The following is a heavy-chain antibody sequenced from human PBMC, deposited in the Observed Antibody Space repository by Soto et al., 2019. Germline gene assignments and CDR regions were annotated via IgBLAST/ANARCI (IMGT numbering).Heavy chain of an antibody. CDR1: GGSISSGGYY. Sequence: SETLSLTCTVSGGSISSGGYYWSWIRQHPGKGLEWIGYIYYSGSTYYNPSLKSRVTISVDTSKNQFSLKLSSVTAADTAVYYCAIVKTTTLFRYLMDFCGQGTTVTVYS. V-gene: IGHV4-31*03. CDR2: IYYSGST. CDR3: AIVKTTTLFRYLMDF. J-gene: IGHJ6*02. D-gene: IGHD1-7*01.